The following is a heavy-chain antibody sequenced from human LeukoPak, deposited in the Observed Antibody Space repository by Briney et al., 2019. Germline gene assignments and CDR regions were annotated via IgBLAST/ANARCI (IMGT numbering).Heavy chain of an antibody. CDR2: ISESGEVT. V-gene: IGHV3-23*01. D-gene: IGHD3-22*01. J-gene: IGHJ4*02. Sequence: QPGGSLRLSCVVSGFTFSNYPMSWVRQAPGKGLEWVSVISESGEVTHYADSMKGRFTISRDNTKNTLYLQMNSLRAEDTAVFYCARDPFGVQYDSSDYLVWGQGTLVTVSS. CDR3: ARDPFGVQYDSSDYLV. CDR1: GFTFSNYP.